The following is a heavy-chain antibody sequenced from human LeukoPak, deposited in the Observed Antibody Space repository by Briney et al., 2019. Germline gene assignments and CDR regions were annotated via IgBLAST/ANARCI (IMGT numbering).Heavy chain of an antibody. D-gene: IGHD1-1*01. CDR2: ISEDGINK. V-gene: IGHV3-30*18. CDR3: AKDRETTGSGPFHY. J-gene: IGHJ4*02. CDR1: GFTFINYG. Sequence: PGGSLRLSWAASGFTFINYGMHCVCQAPGKGLEWVAGISEDGINKYYADSVKARFTISRDNSNNTLFLQMNNLRADDTAVYYCAKDRETTGSGPFHYWYQGALVTVSS.